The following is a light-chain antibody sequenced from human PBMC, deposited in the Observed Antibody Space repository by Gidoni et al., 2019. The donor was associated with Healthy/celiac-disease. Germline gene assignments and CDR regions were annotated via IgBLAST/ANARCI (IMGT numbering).Light chain of an antibody. CDR1: QSVSSSY. V-gene: IGKV3-20*01. Sequence: EIVLTQSPGTLSLSPGERATLSCRASQSVSSSYLAWYQQKPGQAPRLLIYGASSRATGIPDRFSGIGSGTDFTLTISRLEPGDFAVYYCQQYGSSPLITFGQGTRLEIK. CDR3: QQYGSSPLIT. CDR2: GAS. J-gene: IGKJ5*01.